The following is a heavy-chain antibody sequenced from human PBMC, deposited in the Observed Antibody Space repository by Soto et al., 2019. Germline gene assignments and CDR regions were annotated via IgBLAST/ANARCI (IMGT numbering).Heavy chain of an antibody. CDR1: GGTFSSYT. CDR3: AREIVGGAFDI. J-gene: IGHJ3*02. D-gene: IGHD1-26*01. Sequence: QVQLVQSGAEVKKPGSSVKVSCKASGGTFSSYTISWVRQAPGQGLEWMGRIIPILGIANYAQKFQGRVTITADKSPSTAYMELSSLISEDTAVYSFAREIVGGAFDIWGQGTMVTVSS. CDR2: IIPILGIA. V-gene: IGHV1-69*08.